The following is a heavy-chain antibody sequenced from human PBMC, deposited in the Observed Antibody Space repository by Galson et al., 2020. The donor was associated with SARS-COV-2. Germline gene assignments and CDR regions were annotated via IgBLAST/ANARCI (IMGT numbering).Heavy chain of an antibody. CDR2: SYHGGKT. Sequence: SETLSLTCGVSGYAITSGYFWGWIRQAPGKALEWLGSSYHGGKTYYNPSLKSRISILLETSKNQFSLEVTSVTAADTAVYYCVRGTFYFYMDVWGKGTTVNVSS. V-gene: IGHV4-38-2*01. CDR3: VRGTFYFYMDV. J-gene: IGHJ6*03. CDR1: GYAITSGYF. D-gene: IGHD3-10*01.